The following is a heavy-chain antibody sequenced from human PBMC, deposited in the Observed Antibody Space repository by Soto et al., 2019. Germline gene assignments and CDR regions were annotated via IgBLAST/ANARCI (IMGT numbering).Heavy chain of an antibody. Sequence: QVQLVQSGGTLVKPEGSLRLSCAASGFTFSDYYMSWIRQAPGEGLEWVSYISNSGNTIYYADSVKGRFTISRDNAKNSLYLQMNSLRAEDTTVYYGARESRRYCSGGSCYSGVWFDPWGQGTLVTVSS. CDR1: GFTFSDYY. J-gene: IGHJ5*02. CDR3: ARESRRYCSGGSCYSGVWFDP. CDR2: ISNSGNTI. D-gene: IGHD2-15*01. V-gene: IGHV3-11*01.